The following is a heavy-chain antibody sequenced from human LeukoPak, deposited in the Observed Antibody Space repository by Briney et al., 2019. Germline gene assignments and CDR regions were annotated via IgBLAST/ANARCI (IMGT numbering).Heavy chain of an antibody. Sequence: SETLSLTCTVSGGSISSYYWSWIRQPAGKGLEWIGRIYTSGSTNYNPSLKSRVTMSVDTSKNQFSLKLSSVTAADTAVYYCTRDNNYYGSGSYHDYWGQGTLVTVSS. V-gene: IGHV4-4*07. CDR1: GGSISSYY. D-gene: IGHD3-10*01. CDR2: IYTSGST. J-gene: IGHJ4*02. CDR3: TRDNNYYGSGSYHDY.